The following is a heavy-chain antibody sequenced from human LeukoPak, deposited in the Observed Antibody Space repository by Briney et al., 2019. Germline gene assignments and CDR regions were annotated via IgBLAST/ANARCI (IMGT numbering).Heavy chain of an antibody. V-gene: IGHV4-61*02. J-gene: IGHJ4*02. CDR2: IYTSGST. D-gene: IGHD3-16*01. CDR1: GGSISSGTYY. Sequence: SETLSLTCTVSGGSISSGTYYWSWIRQPAEKGLEWIGRIYTSGSTNYNPSLKSRVTISVDTSRNQFSLKLYSVTAADTAVYYCAREMGPGNYFDYWGQGTLVTVSS. CDR3: AREMGPGNYFDY.